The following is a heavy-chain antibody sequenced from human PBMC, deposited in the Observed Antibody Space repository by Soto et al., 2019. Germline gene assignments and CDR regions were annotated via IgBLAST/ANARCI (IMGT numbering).Heavy chain of an antibody. CDR2: MNPNSGNT. CDR1: GYTFTSYD. D-gene: IGHD6-19*01. J-gene: IGHJ6*02. V-gene: IGHV1-8*01. CDR3: ARGQVSSGWYVSYYYYGMDV. Sequence: QVQLVQSGAEVKKPGSSVKVSCKASGYTFTSYDINWVRQATGQGLEWMGWMNPNSGNTGYAQKFQGRVTMTRNTSISTAYMGMGRLRSEDTAVYYCARGQVSSGWYVSYYYYGMDVWGQGTTVTVSS.